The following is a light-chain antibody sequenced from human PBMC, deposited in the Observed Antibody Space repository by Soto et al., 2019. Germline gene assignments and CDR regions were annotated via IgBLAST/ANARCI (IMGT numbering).Light chain of an antibody. CDR3: HQYAASPLT. Sequence: EIVLTQSPGTLSLSPGESTTLSCRASQSVGRNFLAWYQQKPGRAPRLLIHGASYRATGIPDRFSGSGSETDFTLTISRLEPADSAVYYCHQYAASPLTFGGGTEVEIK. J-gene: IGKJ4*01. CDR2: GAS. V-gene: IGKV3-20*01. CDR1: QSVGRNF.